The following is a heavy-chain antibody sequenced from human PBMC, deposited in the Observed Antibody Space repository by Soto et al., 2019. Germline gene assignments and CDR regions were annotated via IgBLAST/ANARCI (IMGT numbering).Heavy chain of an antibody. J-gene: IGHJ4*02. CDR3: AREGPSMVRGVTNYFDY. Sequence: QVQLVESGGGVVQPGRSLRLSCAASGFTFSSYAMHWVRQAPGKGLEWVAVISYDGSNKYYADSVKGRFTISRDNSKNTLYLQMNSLRAEDTAVYYCAREGPSMVRGVTNYFDYWGQGTLVTVSS. CDR2: ISYDGSNK. V-gene: IGHV3-30-3*01. CDR1: GFTFSSYA. D-gene: IGHD3-10*01.